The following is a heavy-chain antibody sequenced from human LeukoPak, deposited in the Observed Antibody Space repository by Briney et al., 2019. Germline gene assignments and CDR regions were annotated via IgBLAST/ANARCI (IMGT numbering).Heavy chain of an antibody. J-gene: IGHJ6*04. CDR2: FHPKDADM. CDR3: TTVYYTLLPGYLNQMDV. D-gene: IGHD3-9*01. V-gene: IGHV1-24*01. Sequence: AAVKVSFKVSENTVTEGAIHWVRQTGEGLEGMGGFHPKDADMIYAQKLQGGVTITQDTSTYTAYMELSSMRSEDTAIYYCTTVYYTLLPGYLNQMDVWGKGTTVTISS. CDR1: ENTVTEGA.